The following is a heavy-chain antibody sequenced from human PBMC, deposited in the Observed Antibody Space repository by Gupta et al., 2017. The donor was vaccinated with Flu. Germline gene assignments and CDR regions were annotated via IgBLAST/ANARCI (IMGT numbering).Heavy chain of an antibody. CDR1: GSTFTGYS. J-gene: IGHJ4*02. V-gene: IGHV1-2*04. CDR2: INPKGGGT. D-gene: IGHD3-10*01. CDR3: ARGGNGGSGSYSTVYYFDY. Sequence: VQLVQSGAEVNKPGASVKVSCQASGSTFTGYSMPWVRPAPGQGLEWMGWINPKGGGTNYAQKFQGWVTMTRETSISTAYMELSRLRSDDTAVYYCARGGNGGSGSYSTVYYFDYWGQGTLVTVSS.